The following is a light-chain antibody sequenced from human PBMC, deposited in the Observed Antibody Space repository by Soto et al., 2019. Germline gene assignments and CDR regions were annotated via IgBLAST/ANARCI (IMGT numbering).Light chain of an antibody. CDR1: QSVYAN. V-gene: IGKV3-15*01. Sequence: ETELTQSPATLSVSPGERATLSCRARQSVYANLAWYQHKPGQSPRLLIYGASTRATGVPARFSGSGSGTEFTLTISSLQAEDSAVYYCHQYNNWPLGTFGPGTKVEIK. J-gene: IGKJ1*01. CDR3: HQYNNWPLGT. CDR2: GAS.